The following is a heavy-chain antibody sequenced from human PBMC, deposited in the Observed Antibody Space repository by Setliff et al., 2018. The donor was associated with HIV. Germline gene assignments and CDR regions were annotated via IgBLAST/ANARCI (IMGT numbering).Heavy chain of an antibody. D-gene: IGHD3-22*01. V-gene: IGHV4-4*02. Sequence: PSETLSLTCAVSGGSLSSDNWWTWVRQPPGKGLEWIGEINHSGKTNYNPSLKSRVTISVDTSKNQFSLNLTSVTAADTAVYYCASRVYYYDSNNFLREEGFDPWGQGTLVTVSS. CDR1: GGSLSSDNW. CDR2: INHSGKT. CDR3: ASRVYYYDSNNFLREEGFDP. J-gene: IGHJ5*02.